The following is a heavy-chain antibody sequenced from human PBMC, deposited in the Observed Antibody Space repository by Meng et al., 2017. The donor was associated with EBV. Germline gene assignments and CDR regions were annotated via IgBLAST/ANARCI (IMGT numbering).Heavy chain of an antibody. CDR2: IYYSGST. CDR3: ARGRYYGDYFWFDP. J-gene: IGHJ5*02. D-gene: IGHD4-17*01. CDR1: GGLVSSGRYD. V-gene: IGHV4-61*01. Sequence: QVPLDESGSGLVKPSETLSLTCTVSGGLVSSGRYDWSWIRQTPGKGLEWIGYIYYSGSTNYNPSLKSRVTISVDTSKNQFSLKLSSVTAADAAVYYCARGRYYGDYFWFDPWGQGTLVTVSS.